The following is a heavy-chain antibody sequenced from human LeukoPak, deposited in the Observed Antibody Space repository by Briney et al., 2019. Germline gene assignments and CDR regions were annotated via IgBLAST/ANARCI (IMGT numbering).Heavy chain of an antibody. D-gene: IGHD3-10*01. V-gene: IGHV5-51*01. CDR1: GYSFTNYW. CDR3: ARQDHGSGSYYNTAFDY. CDR2: IYPGDSDT. J-gene: IGHJ4*02. Sequence: GESLKISCKGSGYSFTNYWIGWVRQIPGKGLEWMGLIYPGDSDTRYSPSFQGQVIISVDESITTAYLQWSSLKASDTAMYYCARQDHGSGSYYNTAFDYWGQGTLVTVSS.